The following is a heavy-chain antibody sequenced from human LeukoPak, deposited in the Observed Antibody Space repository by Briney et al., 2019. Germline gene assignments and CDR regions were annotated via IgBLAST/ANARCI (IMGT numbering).Heavy chain of an antibody. Sequence: GASVKVSCKASGYTFTAYYIHWVRQAPGQGREWMGLIKANSGGTIYAQMFQGRVTMTRDTSISTAYMELSRLTSDDTAVYYCARVDGSAATGGDWGQGTLVTVSS. CDR1: GYTFTAYY. D-gene: IGHD1-1*01. CDR3: ARVDGSAATGGD. V-gene: IGHV1-2*02. J-gene: IGHJ4*02. CDR2: IKANSGGT.